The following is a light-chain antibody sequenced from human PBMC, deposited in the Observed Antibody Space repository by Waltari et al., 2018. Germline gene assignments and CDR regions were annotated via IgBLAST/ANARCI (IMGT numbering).Light chain of an antibody. Sequence: QLPQSPSSLSASVGDRVTITCRATKGISSYLAWYHQKAGNAPKLLIYAASTLQSGVPSRFSGSGSGTDFTLTISSLQPEDFATYYCQQLNSYPPTFGGGTKVEIK. J-gene: IGKJ4*01. CDR3: QQLNSYPPT. CDR1: KGISSY. CDR2: AAS. V-gene: IGKV1-9*01.